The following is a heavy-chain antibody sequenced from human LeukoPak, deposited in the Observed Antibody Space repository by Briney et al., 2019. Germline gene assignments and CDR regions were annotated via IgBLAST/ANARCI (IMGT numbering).Heavy chain of an antibody. V-gene: IGHV4-59*01. D-gene: IGHD6-13*01. CDR1: GGSISSYY. CDR2: IYYSGST. J-gene: IGHJ4*02. CDR3: ARVEAAASEYYFDY. Sequence: PSETLSLTCTVSGGSISSYYWSWIRQPPGKGLEWIGYIYYSGSTNYNPSLKGRVTISVDTSKNQFSLKLSSVTAADTAVYYCARVEAAASEYYFDYWGQGTLVTVSS.